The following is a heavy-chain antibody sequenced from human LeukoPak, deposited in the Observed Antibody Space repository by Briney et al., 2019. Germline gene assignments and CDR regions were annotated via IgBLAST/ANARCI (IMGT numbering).Heavy chain of an antibody. J-gene: IGHJ4*02. Sequence: PGGSLRLSCAASGFTFSSHWMHWVRQPPGKGLVGVSRINTDGSSTTYADSVKGRFTISRDNAKNTLYLQMNSLRAEDTAVYYCARMEEQQLWGQGTLVTVSS. CDR2: INTDGSST. V-gene: IGHV3-74*03. CDR1: GFTFSSHW. CDR3: ARMEEQQL. D-gene: IGHD6-13*01.